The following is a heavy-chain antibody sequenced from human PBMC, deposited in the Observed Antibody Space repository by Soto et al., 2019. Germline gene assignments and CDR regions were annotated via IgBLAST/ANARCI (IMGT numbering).Heavy chain of an antibody. V-gene: IGHV4-31*03. CDR2: IYYSGST. Sequence: SETLSLTCTVSGGSISSGGYYWSWIRQHPGKGLEWIGYIYYSGSTYYNPSLKSRVTISVDTSKNQFSLKLSSVTAADTAVYYCARPPTANLDAFDIWGQGTMVT. CDR3: ARPPTANLDAFDI. D-gene: IGHD7-27*01. J-gene: IGHJ3*02. CDR1: GGSISSGGYY.